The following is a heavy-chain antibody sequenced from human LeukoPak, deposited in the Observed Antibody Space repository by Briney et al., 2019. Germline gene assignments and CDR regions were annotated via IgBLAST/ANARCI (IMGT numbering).Heavy chain of an antibody. CDR3: TTAVRRYSSVDY. CDR2: IKSKTDGGTT. Sequence: PGGSLRLSCAASGLTFSNAWMSWVRQAPGKGLEWVGRIKSKTDGGTTEYAAPVNGRFIISRDDSRNTLYLQMNSLKTEDTAVYYCTTAVRRYSSVDYWGQGTLVTVSS. J-gene: IGHJ4*02. V-gene: IGHV3-15*01. D-gene: IGHD6-19*01. CDR1: GLTFSNAW.